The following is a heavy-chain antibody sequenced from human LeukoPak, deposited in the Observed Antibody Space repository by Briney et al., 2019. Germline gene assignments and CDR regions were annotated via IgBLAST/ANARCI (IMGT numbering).Heavy chain of an antibody. Sequence: SETLSLTCAVYGGSFSSYYWGWIRQPPGKGLEWIGSIYYSGSTYYNPSLKSRVTISVDTSKNQFSLKLSSVTAADTAVYYCARDTSGLGYDILTGPGPLDYWGQGTLVTVSS. CDR3: ARDTSGLGYDILTGPGPLDY. D-gene: IGHD3-9*01. CDR2: IYYSGST. J-gene: IGHJ4*02. V-gene: IGHV4-39*07. CDR1: GGSFSSYY.